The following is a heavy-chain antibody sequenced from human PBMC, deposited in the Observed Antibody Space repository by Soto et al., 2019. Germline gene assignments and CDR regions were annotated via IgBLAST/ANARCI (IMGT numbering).Heavy chain of an antibody. J-gene: IGHJ4*02. Sequence: ASVKVSCKAPGYTLTSYGISWVRQAPGQGLEWMGWISAYNGNTNYAQKFQGRVTMTRGTSTSTVYMELSSLRSEDTAVYYCARAPLMDFWSGSPKIVDYWGQGTLVTVSS. CDR2: ISAYNGNT. CDR3: ARAPLMDFWSGSPKIVDY. CDR1: GYTLTSYG. D-gene: IGHD3-3*01. V-gene: IGHV1-18*01.